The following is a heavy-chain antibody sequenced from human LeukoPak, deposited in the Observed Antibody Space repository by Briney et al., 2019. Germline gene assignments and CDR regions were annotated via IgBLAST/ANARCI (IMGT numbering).Heavy chain of an antibody. D-gene: IGHD4-17*01. J-gene: IGHJ4*02. Sequence: GGSLRLSCAASGFTLSSYSMNWVRPAPGKGLAWVSPISSSSSYIYNADSVKGRFTISRDNPKHSLYLQMNSQRAEDTAVYYCARSLTTVTTSAFDYWGEGTLVTVSS. CDR3: ARSLTTVTTSAFDY. V-gene: IGHV3-21*01. CDR2: ISSSSSYI. CDR1: GFTLSSYS.